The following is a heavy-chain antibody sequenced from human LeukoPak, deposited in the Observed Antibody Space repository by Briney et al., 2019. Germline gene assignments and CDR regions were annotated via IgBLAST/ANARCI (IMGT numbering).Heavy chain of an antibody. CDR1: GFTFSSYG. CDR2: ISYGGSNK. J-gene: IGHJ4*02. D-gene: IGHD3-10*01. V-gene: IGHV3-30*03. CDR3: ARSRGMVRGVMNQYDY. Sequence: GGSLRLSCAASGFTFSSYGMHWVRQAPGRGLEWVAVISYGGSNKYYADSVKGRFTISRDNSKNTLYLQMNSLRAEDTAVYYCARSRGMVRGVMNQYDYWGQGTLVTVSS.